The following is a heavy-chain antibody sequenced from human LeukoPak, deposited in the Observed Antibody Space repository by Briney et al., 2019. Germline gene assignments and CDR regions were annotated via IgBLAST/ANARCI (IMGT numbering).Heavy chain of an antibody. CDR1: GFIDGSEY. D-gene: IGHD1-1*01. CDR2: IYKGGTP. J-gene: IGHJ4*02. Sequence: PGGSLRLSCSGSGFIDGSEYMTWLPQAPGKGLEYVSVIYKGGTPEYADSVRGRFTISRDNSKNTLYLQMDSLRADDTAVYYCARGMNWNDLSLDSWGQGTLVTVS. V-gene: IGHV3-53*01. CDR3: ARGMNWNDLSLDS.